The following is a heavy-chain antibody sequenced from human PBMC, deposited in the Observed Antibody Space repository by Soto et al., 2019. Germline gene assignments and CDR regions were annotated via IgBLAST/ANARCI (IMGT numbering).Heavy chain of an antibody. CDR3: GRDRGIATAGSSNRFDP. J-gene: IGHJ5*02. Sequence: QVQLVQSGAEVKKPGSSVKVSCKASGGTFSSYAISWVRQAPGQRLEWMGGIIPIFGTANYAQKFQGRVTNNADESTSTAYIELRSLRSEDKAGYYCGRDRGIATAGSSNRFDPWGQATLVTVSS. D-gene: IGHD6-13*01. CDR1: GGTFSSYA. CDR2: IIPIFGTA. V-gene: IGHV1-69*01.